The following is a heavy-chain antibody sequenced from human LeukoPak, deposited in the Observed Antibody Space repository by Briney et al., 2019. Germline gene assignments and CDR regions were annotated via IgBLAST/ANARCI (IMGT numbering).Heavy chain of an antibody. CDR3: ARVGQWLVYWAFDI. Sequence: SETLSLTCTVSGGSISSYYWSWIRQPPGKGLEWIGYINYSGSTNYNPSLKSRVTISVDTSKNQFSLKLSSVTAADTAVYYCARVGQWLVYWAFDIWGQGTMVTVSS. V-gene: IGHV4-59*01. CDR2: INYSGST. D-gene: IGHD6-19*01. CDR1: GGSISSYY. J-gene: IGHJ3*02.